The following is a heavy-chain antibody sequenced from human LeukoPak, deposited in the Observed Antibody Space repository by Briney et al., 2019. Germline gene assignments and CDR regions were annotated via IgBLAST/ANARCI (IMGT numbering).Heavy chain of an antibody. CDR3: ARGPGGVRAYYYYYMDV. V-gene: IGHV4-34*01. CDR1: GGSFSGYY. CDR2: INHSGST. Sequence: PSETLSLTCAVYGGSFSGYYWSWIRQPPGKGLEWIGEINHSGSTNYNPSLKSRVTISVDTSKNQFSLKLSSVTAADTAVYYCARGPGGVRAYYYYYMDVWGKGTTVTVSS. J-gene: IGHJ6*03. D-gene: IGHD3-10*01.